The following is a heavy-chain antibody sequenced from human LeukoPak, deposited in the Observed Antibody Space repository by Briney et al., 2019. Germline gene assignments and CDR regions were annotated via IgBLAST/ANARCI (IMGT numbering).Heavy chain of an antibody. CDR2: ISFDGSNK. V-gene: IGHV3-30*03. CDR3: ARPLGGWFMDV. J-gene: IGHJ6*03. Sequence: GGSLRLSCAASGFTFSNYGMHWVRQAPGKGLEWVAVISFDGSNKYYADSVKGRFTISRDSSKNTLYLQMNSLRAADTAVYYCARPLGGWFMDVWGKGTTVTVSS. CDR1: GFTFSNYG. D-gene: IGHD6-19*01.